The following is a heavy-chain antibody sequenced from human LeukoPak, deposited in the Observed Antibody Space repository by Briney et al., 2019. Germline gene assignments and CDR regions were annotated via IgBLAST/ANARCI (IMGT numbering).Heavy chain of an antibody. D-gene: IGHD3-10*01. V-gene: IGHV3-7*03. CDR2: IKQDGSEK. CDR1: GFTFSSCW. Sequence: QAGGSLRLSCAASGFTFSSCWMSWVRQAPGKGLEWVANIKQDGSEKYYVDSVKGRFTISRDNAKNSLYLQMNSLRAEDTAVYYCARVDRIGNYYGSPGWFDPWGQGTLVTVSS. J-gene: IGHJ5*02. CDR3: ARVDRIGNYYGSPGWFDP.